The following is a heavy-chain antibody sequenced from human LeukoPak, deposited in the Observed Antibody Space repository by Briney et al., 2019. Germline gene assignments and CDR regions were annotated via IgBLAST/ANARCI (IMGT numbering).Heavy chain of an antibody. CDR2: IYPGDADT. D-gene: IGHD3-10*01. Sequence: GESLQISCKGSGYSFTSYWMGWVRQVPGKGLEWMGIIYPGDADTRYSASFQGQVPISAAKSISTAYLHLSSLKASDTAMYYCARTETYYGSGSYFDAFDIWGQGTMVTVSS. CDR3: ARTETYYGSGSYFDAFDI. J-gene: IGHJ3*02. V-gene: IGHV5-51*01. CDR1: GYSFTSYW.